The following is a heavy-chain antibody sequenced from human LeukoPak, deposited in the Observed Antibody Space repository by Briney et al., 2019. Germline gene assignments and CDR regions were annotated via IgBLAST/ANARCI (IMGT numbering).Heavy chain of an antibody. CDR3: ARGQDFDY. CDR2: INHSGST. Sequence: SETLSLTCAVYGGSFSGYYWSWIRQPPGKGLEWIGEINHSGSTNYNPSLKSRVTISVDTSKNQFSLKLSSVTAADTAVYYCARGQDFDYWGQGTLVTVSS. V-gene: IGHV4-34*01. J-gene: IGHJ4*02. CDR1: GGSFSGYY.